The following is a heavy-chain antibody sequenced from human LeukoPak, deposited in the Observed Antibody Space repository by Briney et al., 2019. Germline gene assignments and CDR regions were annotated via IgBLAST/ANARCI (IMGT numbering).Heavy chain of an antibody. D-gene: IGHD1-26*01. CDR3: ARVTWELPSGYYYYMDV. CDR2: ISSSSSTM. V-gene: IGHV3-48*01. J-gene: IGHJ6*03. CDR1: GFTFSSYN. Sequence: GGSLRLSCAASGFTFSSYNMNWVRQAPGKGLEWVSYISSSSSTMYYGDSVRGRFTISRDNAKNSLYLQMNSLRAEDTAVYYCARVTWELPSGYYYYMDVWGKGTTVTVSS.